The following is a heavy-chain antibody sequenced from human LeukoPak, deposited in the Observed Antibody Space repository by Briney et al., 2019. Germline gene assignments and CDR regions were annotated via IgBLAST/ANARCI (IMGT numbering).Heavy chain of an antibody. J-gene: IGHJ4*02. CDR2: FDPEDGET. D-gene: IGHD3-22*01. Sequence: ASVKVSCKVSGYALTKLSMHWVRQAPGKGLEWMGGFDPEDGETIYAQKFQGRVTMTEDTSTDTAYMELTSLRSEDTAVYYCAILNDYYDTSGYYWGQGTLVTVSS. CDR3: AILNDYYDTSGYY. CDR1: GYALTKLS. V-gene: IGHV1-24*01.